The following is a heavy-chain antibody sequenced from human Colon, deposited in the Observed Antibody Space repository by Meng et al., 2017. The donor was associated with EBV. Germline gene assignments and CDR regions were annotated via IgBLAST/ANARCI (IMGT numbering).Heavy chain of an antibody. CDR2: ISSDGNTK. J-gene: IGHJ4*02. CDR3: ARERDITFWYFDY. CDR1: GFTFSSYS. D-gene: IGHD3-16*01. Sequence: VQRGEAGGGVVQPGRSLRLSCAASGFTFSSYSMHWVRQAPGKGLEWVAVISSDGNTKYYADSVKGRFTISRDNSKSTVFLQANSLRPEDTAIYYCARERDITFWYFDYWVQGALVTVSS. V-gene: IGHV3-30-3*01.